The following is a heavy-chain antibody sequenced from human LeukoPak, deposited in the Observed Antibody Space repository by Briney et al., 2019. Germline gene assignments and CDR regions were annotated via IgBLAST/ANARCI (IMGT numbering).Heavy chain of an antibody. CDR2: MNPNSGNT. D-gene: IGHD6-13*01. CDR1: GYTFTSYD. V-gene: IGHV1-8*01. CDR3: ARARTPLIAAAGTHYYYGLDV. J-gene: IGHJ6*02. Sequence: ASVKVSCKASGYTFTSYDINWVRQATGQGLGWMGWMNPNSGNTGYAQKFQGRVTMTRNTSISTAYMELSGLRSEDTAVYYCARARTPLIAAAGTHYYYGLDVWGQGTTVTVSS.